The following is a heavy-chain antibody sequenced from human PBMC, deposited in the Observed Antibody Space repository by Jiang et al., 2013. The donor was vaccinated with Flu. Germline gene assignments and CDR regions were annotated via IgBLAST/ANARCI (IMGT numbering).Heavy chain of an antibody. V-gene: IGHV3-21*01. CDR1: GFTFSSYS. Sequence: QLLEVWGGLVKPGGSLRLSCAASGFTFSSYSMNWVRQAPGKGLEWVSSISSSSSYIYYADSVKGRFTISRDNAKNSLYLQMNSLRAEDTAVYYCARGLGIVGAMPYWGQGTLVTVSS. CDR3: ARGLGIVGAMPY. J-gene: IGHJ4*02. CDR2: ISSSSSYI. D-gene: IGHD1-26*01.